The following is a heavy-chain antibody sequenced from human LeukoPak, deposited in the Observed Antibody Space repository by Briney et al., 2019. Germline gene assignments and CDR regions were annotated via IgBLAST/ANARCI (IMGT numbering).Heavy chain of an antibody. Sequence: ASVKVSCKASGYTFTGFYIHWVRQAPGQGLEWMAWINPQSGATNYAQKFQGRVTMTRDMSISTAHMEVTSLRSDDTAVYYCARGGDDSGLYFAYWGQGTLVTVSS. J-gene: IGHJ4*02. CDR3: ARGGDDSGLYFAY. D-gene: IGHD3-22*01. V-gene: IGHV1-2*02. CDR1: GYTFTGFY. CDR2: INPQSGAT.